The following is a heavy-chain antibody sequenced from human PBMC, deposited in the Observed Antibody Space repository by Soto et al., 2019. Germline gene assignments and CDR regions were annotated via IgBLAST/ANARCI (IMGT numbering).Heavy chain of an antibody. CDR2: ISGSGGTT. Sequence: EGQLVESGGDLVRPGGSLRLSCAASGFPFSIFAITWVRQAPGKGLEWVSVISGSGGTTFYADSVKGRFTISRDNSKNTAFLQMSSLRAEDTAVYYCAKSRDCTAGSCYRLDYWAQGTLVTVSS. J-gene: IGHJ4*02. CDR3: AKSRDCTAGSCYRLDY. V-gene: IGHV3-23*04. D-gene: IGHD2-15*01. CDR1: GFPFSIFA.